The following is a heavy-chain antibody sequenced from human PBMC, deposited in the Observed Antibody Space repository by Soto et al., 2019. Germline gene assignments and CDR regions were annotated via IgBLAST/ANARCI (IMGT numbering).Heavy chain of an antibody. CDR2: IIPSPART. D-gene: IGHD1-26*01. J-gene: IGHJ4*01. Sequence: EASVKVSCKASGGTFSNSPISWVRQIPGQGPEWMGRIIPSPARTIYSRKFRGRVTLTADKSTQTVYMTLSSLTTEDSGVYYCARDQVGASSFDYWG. CDR1: GGTFSNSP. CDR3: ARDQVGASSFDY. V-gene: IGHV1-69*04.